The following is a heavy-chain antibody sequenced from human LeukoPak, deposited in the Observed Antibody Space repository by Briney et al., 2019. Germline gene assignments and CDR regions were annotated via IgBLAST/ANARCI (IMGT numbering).Heavy chain of an antibody. CDR2: ISGSGGST. CDR1: GFTFSSYA. Sequence: QPGGSLRLSCAASGFTFSSYAMSWVRQAPGKGLEWVSAISGSGGSTYYADSVKGRFTISRDNSKNTLYLQMNSLRAEDTAVYYCAKVPGYCSSTSCPLGYWGQGTLVTVSS. D-gene: IGHD2-2*01. J-gene: IGHJ4*02. V-gene: IGHV3-23*01. CDR3: AKVPGYCSSTSCPLGY.